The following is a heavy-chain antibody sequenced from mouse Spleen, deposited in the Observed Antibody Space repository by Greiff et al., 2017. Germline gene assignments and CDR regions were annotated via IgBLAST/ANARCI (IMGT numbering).Heavy chain of an antibody. CDR3: AIYYYGSSY. CDR1: GYTFTSYW. CDR2: INPSNGRT. D-gene: IGHD1-1*01. V-gene: IGHV1S81*02. Sequence: VQLQQPGAELVKPGASVKLSCKASGYTFTSYWMHWVKQRPGQGLEWIGEINPSNGRTNYNEKFKSKATLTVDKSSSTAYMQLSSLTSEDSAVYYCAIYYYGSSYWGQGTTLTVSS. J-gene: IGHJ2*01.